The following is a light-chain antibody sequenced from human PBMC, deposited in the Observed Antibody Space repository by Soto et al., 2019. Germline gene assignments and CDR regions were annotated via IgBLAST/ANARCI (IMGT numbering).Light chain of an antibody. CDR2: GAS. CDR3: QQYHNWPPLT. CDR1: QSVSSN. V-gene: IGKV3-15*01. J-gene: IGKJ4*01. Sequence: EIVMTQSPATLSVSPGERATLSCRASQSVSSNLAWYQQKLGQAPRLLIYGASTRATGIPARFSGSGSGREFTLTISSLQSEDFAVYYCQQYHNWPPLTFGGGTKVEIK.